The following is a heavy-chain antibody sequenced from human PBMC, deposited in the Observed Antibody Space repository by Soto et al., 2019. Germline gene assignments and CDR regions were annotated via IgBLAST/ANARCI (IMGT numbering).Heavy chain of an antibody. V-gene: IGHV4-39*02. CDR2: IFYTGTT. CDR3: SRLGVVAPVSNV. D-gene: IGHD2-8*01. Sequence: QLQLQESGPGLVKPSETLSLTCSVSGGSITYNIYHWGWLRQPPGQGLEWIGSIFYTGTTFYNPSLDSRVSLFVDTSKHFFSLQIPSVAAADTAVYFCSRLGVVAPVSNVWGQGTLVTVSS. CDR1: GGSITYNIYH. J-gene: IGHJ4*02.